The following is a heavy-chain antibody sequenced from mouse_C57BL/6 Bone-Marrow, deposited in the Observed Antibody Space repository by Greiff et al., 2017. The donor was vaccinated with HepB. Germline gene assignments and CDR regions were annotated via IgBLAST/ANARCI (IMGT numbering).Heavy chain of an antibody. CDR3: AREDYYGTVDY. V-gene: IGHV1-80*01. J-gene: IGHJ2*01. CDR1: GYAFSSYW. Sequence: QVQLKESGAELVKPGASVKISCKASGYAFSSYWMNWVKQRPGKGLEWIGQIYPGDGDTNYNGKFKGKATLTADKSSSTAYLQLSSLTSEDSAVYYCAREDYYGTVDYWGQGNTLTVSS. D-gene: IGHD1-1*01. CDR2: IYPGDGDT.